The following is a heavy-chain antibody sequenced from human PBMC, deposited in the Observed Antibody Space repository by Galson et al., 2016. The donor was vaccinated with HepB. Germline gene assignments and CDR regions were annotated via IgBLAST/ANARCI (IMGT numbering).Heavy chain of an antibody. J-gene: IGHJ6*02. V-gene: IGHV3-30*18. CDR2: MSYGGSSK. CDR3: AKGGAGSVGYYYYGMDV. Sequence: SLRLSCAASGFTFSNHGMHWVRQAPGKGLEWVASMSYGGSSKHYGDSVKGRFSISRENFDKTVYLQMNSLRLEDTAVYYCAKGGAGSVGYYYYGMDVWGHGTTVTVSS. CDR1: GFTFSNHG. D-gene: IGHD5-12*01.